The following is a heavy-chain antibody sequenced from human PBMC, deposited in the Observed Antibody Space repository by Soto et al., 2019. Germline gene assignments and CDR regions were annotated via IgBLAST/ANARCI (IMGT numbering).Heavy chain of an antibody. CDR2: ISGYNGNT. V-gene: IGHV1-18*01. Sequence: QVQLVQSGAEVKKPWASVTVSCKTSGYTFRNYGINWVRQAPGQGLEWMGWISGYNGNTNYAQTVQGRLTMTTDTSTGTVYMELRSLKSDDTAIYYCSRFIMVGGWFDPNYYHGMDVWGQGTTVTVSS. CDR1: GYTFRNYG. CDR3: SRFIMVGGWFDPNYYHGMDV. J-gene: IGHJ6*02. D-gene: IGHD6-19*01.